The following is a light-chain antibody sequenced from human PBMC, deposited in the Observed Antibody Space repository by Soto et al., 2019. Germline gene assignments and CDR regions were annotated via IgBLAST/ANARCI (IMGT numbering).Light chain of an antibody. CDR1: SGHSSYA. V-gene: IGLV4-69*01. Sequence: QSVLTQSPSASASLGASVNLTCTLSSGHSSYAIAWHQQQPEKGPRYLMKLKSDGSHKKGDGIPDRFSGSSSGAERYLTISSLQSEDEADYYCQTWSAGIQVFGGGTKLTVL. J-gene: IGLJ3*02. CDR2: LKSDGSH. CDR3: QTWSAGIQV.